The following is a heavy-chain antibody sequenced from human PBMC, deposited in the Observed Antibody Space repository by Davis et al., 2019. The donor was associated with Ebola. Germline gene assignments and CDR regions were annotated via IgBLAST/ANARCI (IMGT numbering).Heavy chain of an antibody. CDR2: MNPNSGNT. CDR1: GYTFASYD. Sequence: ASVKVSCKASGYTFASYDINWVRQATGQGLEWMGWMNPNSGNTGYAQKFQGRVTMTRNTSISTAYMELSRLRSDDTAVYYCARGPILEWLVLDYYGMDVWGQGTTVTVSS. D-gene: IGHD3-3*01. CDR3: ARGPILEWLVLDYYGMDV. V-gene: IGHV1-8*01. J-gene: IGHJ6*02.